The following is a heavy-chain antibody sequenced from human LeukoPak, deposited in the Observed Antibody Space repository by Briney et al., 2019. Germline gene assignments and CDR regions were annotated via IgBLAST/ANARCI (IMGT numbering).Heavy chain of an antibody. Sequence: ASVTVSCKASGYTFTSNYIHWVRQAPGQGLEWMGMIYPRDGSTNYAQKFQGRVTITADESTSTAYMELSSLRSEDTAVYYCARAYCGGDCYFGWFDPWGQGTLVTVSS. CDR2: IYPRDGST. CDR3: ARAYCGGDCYFGWFDP. D-gene: IGHD2-21*02. V-gene: IGHV1-46*01. J-gene: IGHJ5*02. CDR1: GYTFTSNY.